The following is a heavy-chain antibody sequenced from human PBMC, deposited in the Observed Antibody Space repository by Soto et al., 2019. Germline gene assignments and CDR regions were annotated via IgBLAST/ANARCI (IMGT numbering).Heavy chain of an antibody. V-gene: IGHV4-34*01. CDR2: INHSGST. CDR1: GGSFSGYY. Sequence: PSETLSLTCAVYGGSFSGYYWSWIRQPPGKGLEWIGEINHSGSTNYNPSLKSRVNISVDTSKNQFSLKLSSVTAADTAVYYCARGMVDYDTVDFDIWGQGTMVTVSS. CDR3: ARGMVDYDTVDFDI. D-gene: IGHD3-22*01. J-gene: IGHJ3*02.